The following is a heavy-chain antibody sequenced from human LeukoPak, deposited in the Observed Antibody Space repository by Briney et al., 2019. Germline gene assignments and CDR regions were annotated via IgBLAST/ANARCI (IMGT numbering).Heavy chain of an antibody. J-gene: IGHJ5*02. Sequence: PSETLSLTCTVSGGSISSYYWSWIRQPPGKGLEWIGYIDYSGSTNYNPSLKSRVTISVDTSKNQFSLKLSSVTAADTAVYYCARGPFGGIAAAGRRGNWFDPWGQGTLVTVSS. CDR2: IDYSGST. D-gene: IGHD6-13*01. CDR1: GGSISSYY. CDR3: ARGPFGGIAAAGRRGNWFDP. V-gene: IGHV4-59*12.